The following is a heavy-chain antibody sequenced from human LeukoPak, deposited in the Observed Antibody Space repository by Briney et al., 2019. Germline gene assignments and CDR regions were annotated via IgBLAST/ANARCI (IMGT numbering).Heavy chain of an antibody. CDR1: GGSLSSSRYY. CDR2: TYYSEST. CDR3: ARQGDIVVVPAALEFDY. Sequence: SETLSLTCTVSGGSLSSSRYYWGWIRQPPGKGLEWIGRTYYSESTHYNPSLKSRVTISVDTSKNQFSLKLSSVTAADTAVYYCARQGDIVVVPAALEFDYWGQGTLVTVSS. V-gene: IGHV4-39*01. J-gene: IGHJ4*02. D-gene: IGHD2-2*01.